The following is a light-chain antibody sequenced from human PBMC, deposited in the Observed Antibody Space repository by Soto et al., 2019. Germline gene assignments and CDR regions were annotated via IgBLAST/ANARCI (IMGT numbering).Light chain of an antibody. J-gene: IGLJ3*02. CDR3: QSYDMSLSGLV. Sequence: QLVLTQPPSVSGAPGQRVSISCTGSGSNIGTYEVQWYQQRPGTAPKLLIQHNFNRPSGVPDRFSGSKSGTSASLAITGLQADDEAYYYCQSYDMSLSGLVFGGGTKLTVL. CDR2: HNF. CDR1: GSNIGTYE. V-gene: IGLV1-40*01.